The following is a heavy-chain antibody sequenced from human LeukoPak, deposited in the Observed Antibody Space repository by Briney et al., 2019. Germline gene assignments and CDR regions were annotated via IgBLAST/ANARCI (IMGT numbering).Heavy chain of an antibody. D-gene: IGHD3-22*01. Sequence: GASVKVSCKASGYTFTNSDINWVRQATGQGLEWMGWMNPNSGNTGYAQKFQGRVTMTKNTSISTAYMELSSLRSEDTAVYYCARESNYYDSIGFITWGQGTLVTVSS. V-gene: IGHV1-8*01. CDR3: ARESNYYDSIGFIT. CDR2: MNPNSGNT. J-gene: IGHJ4*02. CDR1: GYTFTNSD.